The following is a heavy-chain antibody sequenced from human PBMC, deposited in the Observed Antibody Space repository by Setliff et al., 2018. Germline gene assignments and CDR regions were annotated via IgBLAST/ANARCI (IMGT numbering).Heavy chain of an antibody. V-gene: IGHV1-18*01. CDR1: GYTFTNYG. Sequence: ASVKVSCQASGYTFTNYGISWVRQTPGQGLEWMGWISAYNDNTNYAQKVQGRVTMTSATSTSTTYMELRRLTSDDTAVYYCAREGRRYYDSSGYYYDPYYYYYMDVWGKGTTVTVSS. D-gene: IGHD3-22*01. CDR3: AREGRRYYDSSGYYYDPYYYYYMDV. CDR2: ISAYNDNT. J-gene: IGHJ6*03.